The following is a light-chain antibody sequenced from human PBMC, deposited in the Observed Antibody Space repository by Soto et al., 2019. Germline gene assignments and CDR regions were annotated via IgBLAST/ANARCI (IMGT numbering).Light chain of an antibody. J-gene: IGKJ2*01. CDR1: QSISSW. V-gene: IGKV1-5*01. Sequence: DIPMTQSPSTLSASVGDRVTITFRASQSISSWLAWYQQKPGKAPKRLIYGAPSLESGVPSRFSGSGSVTEFTLTIASLHPDDFATDYCQQYSSSYPTFGQGTKLEIK. CDR3: QQYSSSYPT. CDR2: GAP.